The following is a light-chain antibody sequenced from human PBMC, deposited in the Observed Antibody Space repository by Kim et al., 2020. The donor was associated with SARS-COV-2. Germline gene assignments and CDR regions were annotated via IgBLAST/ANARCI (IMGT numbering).Light chain of an antibody. J-gene: IGLJ3*02. CDR2: SDN. CDR3: EMWDSSSGQHVV. CDR1: ALGSHG. V-gene: IGLV3-21*01. Sequence: PGKTARIPGEGNALGSHGAQWYQQKAGQAPVLIISSDNDRPSGIPERFSGSTSGNTATLTISRVEAGDEADYYCEMWDSSSGQHVVFGGGTQLTVL.